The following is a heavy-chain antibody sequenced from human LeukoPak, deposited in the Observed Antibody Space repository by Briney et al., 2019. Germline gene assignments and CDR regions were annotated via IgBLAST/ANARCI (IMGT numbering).Heavy chain of an antibody. J-gene: IGHJ4*02. Sequence: GGSLRLSCAASGFTFSSYWMSWVRQAPGKGLEWAANIKQDGSEKYYVDSVKGRFTISRDNAKNSLYLQMNSLRAEDTAVYYCARDGTGYSSSWIDYWGQGTLVTVSS. CDR1: GFTFSSYW. V-gene: IGHV3-7*01. CDR3: ARDGTGYSSSWIDY. D-gene: IGHD6-13*01. CDR2: IKQDGSEK.